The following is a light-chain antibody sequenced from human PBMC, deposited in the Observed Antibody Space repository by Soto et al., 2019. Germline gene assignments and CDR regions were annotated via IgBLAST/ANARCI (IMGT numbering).Light chain of an antibody. CDR2: GAS. CDR1: QSVTSNY. Sequence: EIVLTQSPGTLSLSPGERATLSCRASQSVTSNYLAWYQQKPGQAPGLLIYGASSRATGIPGRFSGSGSGTDLTLTISRLEPEDFAVYYCQQYGSSPATFGQGTKLEIK. CDR3: QQYGSSPAT. V-gene: IGKV3-20*01. J-gene: IGKJ2*01.